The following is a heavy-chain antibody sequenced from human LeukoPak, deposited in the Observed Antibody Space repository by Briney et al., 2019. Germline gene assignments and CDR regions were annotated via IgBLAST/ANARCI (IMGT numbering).Heavy chain of an antibody. Sequence: SGGSLRLSCAASGFTFSSYAISWVRQAPGKGLEWVSAISGSGGSTYCADSVKGRFTISRDNSKNTLYLQMNSLRAEDTAVYYCAKQPEVHVDYWGQGTLVTVSS. D-gene: IGHD1-1*01. CDR3: AKQPEVHVDY. J-gene: IGHJ4*02. CDR1: GFTFSSYA. V-gene: IGHV3-23*01. CDR2: ISGSGGST.